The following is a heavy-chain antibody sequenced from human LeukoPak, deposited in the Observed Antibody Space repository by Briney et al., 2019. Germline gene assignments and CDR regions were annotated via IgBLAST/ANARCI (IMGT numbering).Heavy chain of an antibody. Sequence: SVKVSCKASGYTFTSYGISWVRQAPGQGLDWMGWVSAYNGDTNYAQRFQGRVTMTTDASTSTAYMELRSLRSDDTAVYYCARGCSTSCCPPFNYWGQGTLVTVSS. V-gene: IGHV1-18*04. J-gene: IGHJ4*02. D-gene: IGHD2-2*01. CDR2: VSAYNGDT. CDR3: ARGCSTSCCPPFNY. CDR1: GYTFTSYG.